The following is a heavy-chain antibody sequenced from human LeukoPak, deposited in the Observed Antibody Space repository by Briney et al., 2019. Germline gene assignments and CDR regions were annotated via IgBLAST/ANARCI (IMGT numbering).Heavy chain of an antibody. V-gene: IGHV4-61*01. Sequence: SETLPLTCTVSGGSVSSDSYFWTWIRQPPGKGLEWIGYIYYSGSTNYNPSLKSRVTISLDTSKSQISLKLSSVTAADTAVYYCARGQRRLQDYWGQGTLVTVSS. J-gene: IGHJ4*02. CDR1: GGSVSSDSYF. CDR3: ARGQRRLQDY. CDR2: IYYSGST.